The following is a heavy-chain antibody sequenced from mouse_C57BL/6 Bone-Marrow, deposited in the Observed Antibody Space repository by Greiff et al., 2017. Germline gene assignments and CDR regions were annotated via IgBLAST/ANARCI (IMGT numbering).Heavy chain of an antibody. V-gene: IGHV3-8*01. CDR1: GYSITSDY. Sequence: DVKLQESGPGLAKPSQTLSLTCSVTGYSITSDYWNWIRKFPGNKLEYMGYISYSGSTYYNPSLKSRISITRDTSKNQYYLQLNSVTTEDTATYYCARGRDYYGSSPLYAMDYWGQGTSVTVSS. J-gene: IGHJ4*01. D-gene: IGHD1-1*01. CDR3: ARGRDYYGSSPLYAMDY. CDR2: ISYSGST.